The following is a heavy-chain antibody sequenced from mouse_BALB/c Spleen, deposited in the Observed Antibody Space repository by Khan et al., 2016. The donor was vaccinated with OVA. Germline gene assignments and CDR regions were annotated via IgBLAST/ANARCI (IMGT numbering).Heavy chain of an antibody. CDR3: TRHGYVAWFTY. Sequence: VQLQQSGPELMKPGASVKISCKASGYSFTTYYIHWVLQSHGKSLDWIGYIDPFSGDTTYNQKFKGKATLTVDKSSSTAYIHLNNLTSEDSAVYYCTRHGYVAWFTYWGQGTLVTASA. D-gene: IGHD2-2*01. CDR2: IDPFSGDT. J-gene: IGHJ3*01. V-gene: IGHV1S135*01. CDR1: GYSFTTYY.